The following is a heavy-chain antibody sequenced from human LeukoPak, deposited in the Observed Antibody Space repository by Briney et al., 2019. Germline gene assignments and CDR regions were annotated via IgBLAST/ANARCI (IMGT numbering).Heavy chain of an antibody. J-gene: IGHJ4*02. CDR1: GGSISSGDYY. V-gene: IGHV4-30-4*08. Sequence: SETLSLTCTVSGGSISSGDYYWSWIRQPPGKGLEWIGYIYYSGSAYYNPSLKSRVTISVDTSKNQFSLKLSSVTAADTAVYYCAREVFSSWYGIANYWGQGTLVTVSS. CDR2: IYYSGSA. CDR3: AREVFSSWYGIANY. D-gene: IGHD6-13*01.